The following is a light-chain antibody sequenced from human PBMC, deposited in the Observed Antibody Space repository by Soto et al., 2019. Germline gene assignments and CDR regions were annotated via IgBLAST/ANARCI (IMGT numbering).Light chain of an antibody. Sequence: QPVLTQSSSASASLGSSVKLTCTLSSGHSTYIIAWHQQQPGKAPRYLMKLEGSGSYNKGSGIPDRFSGSSSGADRYLTISSLQFEDEADYYCETCDTNVVVFGGGTKLTVL. CDR3: ETCDTNVVV. CDR1: SGHSTYI. CDR2: LEGSGSY. J-gene: IGLJ2*01. V-gene: IGLV4-60*02.